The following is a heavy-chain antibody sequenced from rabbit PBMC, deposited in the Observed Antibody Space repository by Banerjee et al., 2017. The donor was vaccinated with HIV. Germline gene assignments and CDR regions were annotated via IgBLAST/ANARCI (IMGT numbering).Heavy chain of an antibody. V-gene: IGHV1S45*01. CDR1: GFSFNNNYV. D-gene: IGHD4-1*01. Sequence: QEQLEESGGDLVKPEGSLTLTCTASGFSFNNNYVMCWVRQAPGKGLEWIACINTSSGNTVYASWAKGRFTISKTSWTTVTLQMTSLTAADTATYFCVRGGVVAGDLWGPGTLVTVS. CDR2: INTSSGNT. J-gene: IGHJ4*01. CDR3: VRGGVVAGDL.